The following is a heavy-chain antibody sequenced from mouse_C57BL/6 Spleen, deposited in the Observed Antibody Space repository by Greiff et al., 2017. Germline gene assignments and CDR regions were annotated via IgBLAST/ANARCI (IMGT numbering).Heavy chain of an antibody. D-gene: IGHD1-1*01. Sequence: QVQLQQSGPELVKPGASVKISCKASGYAFSSSWMNWVKQRPGKGLEWIGRIYPGDGDTNYNGKFKGKATLTADKSSSTAYMQLSSLTSEDSAVXFCAREGFYGSSYWYFDVWGTGTTVTVAS. CDR3: AREGFYGSSYWYFDV. CDR1: GYAFSSSW. V-gene: IGHV1-82*01. J-gene: IGHJ1*03. CDR2: IYPGDGDT.